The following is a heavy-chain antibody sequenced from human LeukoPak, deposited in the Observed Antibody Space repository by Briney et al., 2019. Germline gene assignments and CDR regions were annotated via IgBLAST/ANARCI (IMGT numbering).Heavy chain of an antibody. CDR1: GYTFITYG. CDR2: ISAYNGNT. J-gene: IGHJ4*02. V-gene: IGHV1-18*01. CDR3: ARAHQRDSAMIY. D-gene: IGHD2-2*01. Sequence: GASVKVSCKASGYTFITYGITWVRQAPGQGLEWMGWISAYNGNTNYAQKLQGRVTMTTDTSTSTAYMEQRSLRSDDTAVYYCARAHQRDSAMIYWGQGTLVTVSS.